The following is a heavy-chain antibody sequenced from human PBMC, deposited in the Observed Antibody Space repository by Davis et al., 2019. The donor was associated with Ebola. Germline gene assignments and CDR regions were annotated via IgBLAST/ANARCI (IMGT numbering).Heavy chain of an antibody. CDR2: INSGGSFT. V-gene: IGHV3-74*01. CDR3: ATDPYGGNPQSADY. J-gene: IGHJ4*02. D-gene: IGHD3-16*01. CDR1: GVTFRSNW. Sequence: HTGGSLRLSCAASGVTFRSNWMQWFRQAPGKGLVWVSRINSGGSFTSYADSVKGRFTISRDNAKNTLFLQMNSLRADDTAVYYCATDPYGGNPQSADYWGQGSLVTVPS.